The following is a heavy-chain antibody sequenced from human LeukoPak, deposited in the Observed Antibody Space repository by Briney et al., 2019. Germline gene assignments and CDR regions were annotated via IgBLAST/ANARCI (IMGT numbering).Heavy chain of an antibody. CDR2: FPHTGRT. J-gene: IGHJ4*02. Sequence: SETLSLTCVVSGGSISSAGYSWSWIRQPPGKGLEWIGYFPHTGRTFYNPSLRGRVTVSLDRYRNQFSLNLNSMTAADTAVYYCARGGKTTATKFFDYWGQGTLVTVS. CDR1: GGSISSAGYS. V-gene: IGHV4-30-2*01. D-gene: IGHD4-17*01. CDR3: ARGGKTTATKFFDY.